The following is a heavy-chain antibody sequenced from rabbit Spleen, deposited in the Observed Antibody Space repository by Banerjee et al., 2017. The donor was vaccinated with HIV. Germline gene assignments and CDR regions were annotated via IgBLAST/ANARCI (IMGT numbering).Heavy chain of an antibody. D-gene: IGHD1-1*01. J-gene: IGHJ6*01. Sequence: QEQLEESGGGLVQPEGSLTLTCTASGFSFSSNYYMCWVRQAPGKGLEWIACIYTGSHSSTYFASWAKGRFTISKTSSTTVTLQMTSLTAADTATYFCARDTSSSFSSYGMDLWGPGTLVTVS. CDR2: IYTGSHSST. CDR1: GFSFSSNYY. CDR3: ARDTSSSFSSYGMDL. V-gene: IGHV1S45*01.